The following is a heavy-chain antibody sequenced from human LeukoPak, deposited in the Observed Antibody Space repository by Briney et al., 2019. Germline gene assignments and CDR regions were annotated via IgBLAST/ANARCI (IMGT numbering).Heavy chain of an antibody. J-gene: IGHJ4*02. CDR3: ARGQDIVLMVYATHLYFDY. Sequence: GASVKVSCRASGYTFTDYYMHWVRQAPGQGLEWMGRINANTGDTNYAQKFQGRVTMTRDTSTSTVYMELSSLRSEDTAVYYCARGQDIVLMVYATHLYFDYWGQGTLVTVSS. CDR2: INANTGDT. D-gene: IGHD2-8*01. CDR1: GYTFTDYY. V-gene: IGHV1-2*06.